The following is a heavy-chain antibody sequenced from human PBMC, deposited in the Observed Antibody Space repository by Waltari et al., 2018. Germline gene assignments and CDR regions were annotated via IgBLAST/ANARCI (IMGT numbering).Heavy chain of an antibody. CDR1: GGSFNYSS. D-gene: IGHD6-6*01. CDR2: RNQTGDT. CDR3: ARWWGYSSSYYFDH. V-gene: IGHV4-34*02. Sequence: VQLQQWGAGLLNPSETLSLTCAVYGGSFNYSSGSWIRQPPGQGLEWVGERNQTGDTMYNPSLKSRITMSVYTSKSQFSLTLSSVTAADMAIYYCARWWGYSSSYYFDHWGQGTLATVSS. J-gene: IGHJ4*02.